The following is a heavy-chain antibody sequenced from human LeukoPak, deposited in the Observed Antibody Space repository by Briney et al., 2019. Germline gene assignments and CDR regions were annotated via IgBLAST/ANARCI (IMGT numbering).Heavy chain of an antibody. CDR3: ARNYVFLRNILTGYYDAFDI. V-gene: IGHV3-21*01. CDR1: GFTFSSYS. Sequence: GGSLRLSCAASGFTFSSYSMNWVRQAPGKGLEWVSSISSSGSYIYYADSVKGRFTISRDNAKNSLYLQMNSLRAEDTAVYYCARNYVFLRNILTGYYDAFDIWGQGTMVTVSS. CDR2: ISSSGSYI. J-gene: IGHJ3*02. D-gene: IGHD3-9*01.